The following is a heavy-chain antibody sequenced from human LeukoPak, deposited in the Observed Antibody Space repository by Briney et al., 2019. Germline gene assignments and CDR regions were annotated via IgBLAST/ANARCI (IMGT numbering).Heavy chain of an antibody. V-gene: IGHV3-21*01. CDR3: ARGNYFDY. D-gene: IGHD3-10*01. CDR1: GFTFSSYS. J-gene: IGHJ4*02. CDR2: ISTTTYT. Sequence: PGGSPRLSCAASGFTFSSYSMHWVRQAPGKGLEWVSSISTTTYTYYADSVKGRFTISRDNAKNSLYLQMNSLRAEDTGVYYCARGNYFDYWGQGTLVTVSS.